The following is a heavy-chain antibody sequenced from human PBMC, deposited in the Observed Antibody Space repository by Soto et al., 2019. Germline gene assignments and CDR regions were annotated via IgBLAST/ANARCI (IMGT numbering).Heavy chain of an antibody. CDR1: GGTFSSYA. CDR3: VQQPKIHYDYCMDF. D-gene: IGHD6-13*01. Sequence: QVQLVQSGAEVKKPGSSVKVSCKASGGTFSSYAISWVRQAPGQGLEWMGGIIPIFGTANYAKKFQGRVTITADESTSTDYMELSRLRSEDTAVYYCVQQPKIHYDYCMDFWGQGTTVTVSS. V-gene: IGHV1-69*01. CDR2: IIPIFGTA. J-gene: IGHJ6*02.